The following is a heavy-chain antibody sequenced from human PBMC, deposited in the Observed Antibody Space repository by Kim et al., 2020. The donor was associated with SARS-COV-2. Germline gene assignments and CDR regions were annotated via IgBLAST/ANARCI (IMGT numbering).Heavy chain of an antibody. Sequence: SVKVSCKASGFTFTSSAMQWVRQARGQRLEWIGWIVVGSGNTNYAQKFQERVTITRDMSTSTAYMELSSLRSEDTAVYYCAADQYGSGSYYGMDVWGQGTTVTVSS. J-gene: IGHJ6*02. D-gene: IGHD3-10*01. V-gene: IGHV1-58*02. CDR1: GFTFTSSA. CDR2: IVVGSGNT. CDR3: AADQYGSGSYYGMDV.